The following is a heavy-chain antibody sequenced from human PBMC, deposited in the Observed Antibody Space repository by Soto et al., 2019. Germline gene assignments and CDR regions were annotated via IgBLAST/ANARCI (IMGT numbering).Heavy chain of an antibody. CDR2: IKQDGSEK. D-gene: IGHD2-15*01. CDR1: GFTFSSYW. V-gene: IGHV3-7*01. Sequence: EVQLVESGGGLVQPGGSLRLSCAASGFTFSSYWMSWVRQAPGKGLEWVANIKQDGSEKYYVDSVKGRFTISRDNAKNSLYLQMNSLRAEDTAVYYCARVGSSDYYYYYMDVWGKGTTVTVSS. J-gene: IGHJ6*03. CDR3: ARVGSSDYYYYYMDV.